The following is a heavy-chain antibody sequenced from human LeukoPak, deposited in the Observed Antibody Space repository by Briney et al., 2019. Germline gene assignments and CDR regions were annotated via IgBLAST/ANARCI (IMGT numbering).Heavy chain of an antibody. CDR3: ARDNVDTASGYYFDY. Sequence: GRSLRLSCAASGFTFDDYAMHWVRQAPGKGLEWVSGISWNSGGIGYADSVKGRFTISRDNAKNSLYLQMNSLRAEDTAVYYCARDNVDTASGYYFDYWGQGTLVTVSS. D-gene: IGHD5-18*01. J-gene: IGHJ4*02. V-gene: IGHV3-9*01. CDR1: GFTFDDYA. CDR2: ISWNSGGI.